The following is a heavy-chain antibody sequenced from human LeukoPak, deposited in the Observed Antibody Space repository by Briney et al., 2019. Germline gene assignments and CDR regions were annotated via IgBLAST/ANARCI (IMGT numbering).Heavy chain of an antibody. Sequence: GASVTVSCKASGYTFTGYYMHWVRQAPGQGLEWMGWINPNSGGTNYAQKFQGRVTMTRDTSISTAYMELSRLRSDDTAVYYCARESQEYYDILTGADVWGKGTTVTISS. J-gene: IGHJ6*04. D-gene: IGHD3-9*01. CDR3: ARESQEYYDILTGADV. CDR1: GYTFTGYY. V-gene: IGHV1-2*02. CDR2: INPNSGGT.